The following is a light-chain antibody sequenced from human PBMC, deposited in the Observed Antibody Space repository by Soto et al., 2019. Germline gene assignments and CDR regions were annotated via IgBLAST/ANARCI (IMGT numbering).Light chain of an antibody. CDR1: RDISDD. V-gene: IGKV1-6*01. Sequence: AIQMTQSPSALSASIGDRVTITCQASRDISDDVGWYQHKPGRAPQLLISAATRLQGGVPSRFSGSGSGADFTLTITSLQPEDCATYYCLQNFDYPRTFGQGTKVDIK. CDR2: AAT. CDR3: LQNFDYPRT. J-gene: IGKJ1*01.